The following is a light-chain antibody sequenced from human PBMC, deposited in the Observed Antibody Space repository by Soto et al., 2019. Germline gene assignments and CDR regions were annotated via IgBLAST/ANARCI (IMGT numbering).Light chain of an antibody. CDR1: SSDVGGYNF. J-gene: IGLJ1*01. Sequence: QSALTQPASVSGSPGQSITISCTGTSSDVGGYNFVSWYQQHPGKVPKLMIFYVNRRPSGVSDRFSVSKSGNTASLTISGLQAEDEGDYYCCSYTSSRTHVFGSGTKLTVL. CDR3: CSYTSSRTHV. V-gene: IGLV2-14*03. CDR2: YVN.